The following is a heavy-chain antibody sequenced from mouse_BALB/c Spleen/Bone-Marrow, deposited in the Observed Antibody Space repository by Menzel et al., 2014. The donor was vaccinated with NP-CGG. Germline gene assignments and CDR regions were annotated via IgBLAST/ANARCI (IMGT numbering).Heavy chain of an antibody. CDR3: ARHRYYFDY. J-gene: IGHJ2*01. V-gene: IGHV5-12-1*01. CDR2: ISSGGGST. CDR1: GFAFSSYV. Sequence: EVNVVESGGGLVKPGGSLKLSCAASGFAFSSYVMSWVRQTPEKRLEWVAYISSGGGSTYYPDTVKGRFTISRDNAKNTLYLQMSSLKSEDTAMYYCARHRYYFDYWGQGTTLTVSS.